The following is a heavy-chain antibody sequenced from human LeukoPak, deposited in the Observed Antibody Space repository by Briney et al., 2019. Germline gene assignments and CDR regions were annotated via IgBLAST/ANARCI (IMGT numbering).Heavy chain of an antibody. J-gene: IGHJ4*02. V-gene: IGHV4-34*01. D-gene: IGHD2-2*01. Sequence: SETLSLTCAVYGGSFSGYYWSWIRQPPGKGLEWIGEINHSGSTNYNPSLKSRVTISVDTSKNQFSLKLSSVTAADTAVYYCASRKARDIVVVPAAMGYYFDYWGQGTLVTVSS. CDR3: ASRKARDIVVVPAAMGYYFDY. CDR1: GGSFSGYY. CDR2: INHSGST.